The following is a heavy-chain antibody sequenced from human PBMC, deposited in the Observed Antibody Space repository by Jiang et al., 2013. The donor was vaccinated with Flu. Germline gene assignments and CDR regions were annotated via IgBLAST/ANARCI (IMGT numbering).Heavy chain of an antibody. CDR2: IWYDGTNK. CDR1: GFTFSSYG. Sequence: RLSCTASGFTFSSYGMHWVRQAPGKGLEWVAGIWYDGTNKYYADSVKGRFTISRDNSKNTLYLQMNNLRVEDTAVYYCARDRDLGITGTISYFDYWGQGTLVTVSS. J-gene: IGHJ4*02. V-gene: IGHV3-33*01. D-gene: IGHD1-7*01. CDR3: ARDRDLGITGTISYFDY.